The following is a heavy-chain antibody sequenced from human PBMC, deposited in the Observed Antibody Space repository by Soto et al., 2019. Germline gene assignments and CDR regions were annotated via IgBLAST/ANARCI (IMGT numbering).Heavy chain of an antibody. CDR1: GFSRSTSGMC. J-gene: IGHJ4*02. CDR3: XRIKRLSTNWNDPYFDY. D-gene: IGHD1-20*01. CDR2: IDWDDDK. Sequence: SGPTLVNPTHTLTLTCTFSGFSRSTSGMCVSWNRQPPGKALEWLALIDWDDDKYYSTSLKTRLTISKDTSKNQVVLTMTNMDPVDTATYYCXRIKRLSTNWNDPYFDYWGQGTLVTVSS. V-gene: IGHV2-70*01.